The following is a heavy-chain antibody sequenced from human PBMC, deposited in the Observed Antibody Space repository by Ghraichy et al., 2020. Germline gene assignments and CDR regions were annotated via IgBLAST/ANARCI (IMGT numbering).Heavy chain of an antibody. Sequence: SETLSLTCAVYGGSFSGYYWSWIRQPPGKGLEWIGEINHSGSTNYNPSLKSRVTISVDTSKNQFSLKLSSVTAADTAVYYCARGHTIWDYGRLPGGDWFDPWGQGTLVTVSS. CDR2: INHSGST. J-gene: IGHJ5*02. CDR3: ARGHTIWDYGRLPGGDWFDP. D-gene: IGHD4-17*01. V-gene: IGHV4-34*01. CDR1: GGSFSGYY.